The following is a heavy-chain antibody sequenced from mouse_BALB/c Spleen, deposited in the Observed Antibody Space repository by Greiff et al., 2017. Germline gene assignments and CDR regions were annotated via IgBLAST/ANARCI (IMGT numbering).Heavy chain of an antibody. CDR2: ISSGGGNT. CDR3: ARGGYDLYFDY. CDR1: GFTFSSYT. J-gene: IGHJ2*01. D-gene: IGHD2-2*01. Sequence: EVKLMESGGGLVKPGGSLKLSCAASGFTFSSYTMSWVRQTPEKRLEWVATISSGGGNTYYPDSVKGRFTISRDNAKNNLYLQMSSLRSEDTALYYCARGGYDLYFDYWGQGTTRTVSS. V-gene: IGHV5-9*03.